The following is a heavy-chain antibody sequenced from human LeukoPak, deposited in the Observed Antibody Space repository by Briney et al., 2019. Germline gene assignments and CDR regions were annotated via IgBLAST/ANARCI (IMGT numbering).Heavy chain of an antibody. V-gene: IGHV3-74*01. D-gene: IGHD1-1*01. CDR1: GFTFNNYR. CDR2: INNDGSSA. CDR3: ARRGTGHGMDV. Sequence: GGSLRLSCAASGFTFNNYRIHWVRQVPGKGLVWVSRINNDGSSASYVDSVKGRFTISRDNAKNTLFLQMNSLRAEDTAVYYCARRGTGHGMDVWGQGTTVIVSS. J-gene: IGHJ6*02.